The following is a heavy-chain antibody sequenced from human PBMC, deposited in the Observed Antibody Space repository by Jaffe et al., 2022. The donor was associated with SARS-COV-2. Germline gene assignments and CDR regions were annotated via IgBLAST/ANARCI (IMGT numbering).Heavy chain of an antibody. Sequence: QVQLQESGPGLVKPSETLSLTCTVSGGSISSYYWSWIRQPPGKGLEWIGYIYYSGSTNYNPSLKSRVTISVDTSKNQFSLKLSSVTAADTAVYYCARDSVGGYDQGAYYYYGMDVWGQGTTVTVSS. D-gene: IGHD5-12*01. V-gene: IGHV4-59*01. CDR1: GGSISSYY. CDR3: ARDSVGGYDQGAYYYYGMDV. J-gene: IGHJ6*02. CDR2: IYYSGST.